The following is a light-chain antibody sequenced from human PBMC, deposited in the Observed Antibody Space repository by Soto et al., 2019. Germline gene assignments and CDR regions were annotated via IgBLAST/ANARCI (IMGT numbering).Light chain of an antibody. Sequence: EIVMTQSPATLSVSPGERATLSCRASQSVTSNLAWYQHKPGQAPRLLIYGASTRATGFPARFSGSGSGTEFTLTISILQSEDFAVYYCQQYNNWSGTFGQGTKVEIK. CDR1: QSVTSN. J-gene: IGKJ1*01. CDR3: QQYNNWSGT. V-gene: IGKV3-15*01. CDR2: GAS.